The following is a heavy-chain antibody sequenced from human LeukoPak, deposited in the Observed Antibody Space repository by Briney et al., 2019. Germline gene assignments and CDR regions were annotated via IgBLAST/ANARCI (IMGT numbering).Heavy chain of an antibody. D-gene: IGHD3-10*01. CDR3: ARDWPYYGSGSYYRIPLDI. V-gene: IGHV3-21*01. CDR2: ISSSSSYI. J-gene: IGHJ3*02. CDR1: GFTFSSYS. Sequence: PGGSLRLSCAASGFTFSSYSMNWVRQAPGKGLEWVSSISSSSSYIYYADSVKGRFTISRDNAKNSLYLQMNSLRAEDTAVYYCARDWPYYGSGSYYRIPLDIWGQGTMVTVSS.